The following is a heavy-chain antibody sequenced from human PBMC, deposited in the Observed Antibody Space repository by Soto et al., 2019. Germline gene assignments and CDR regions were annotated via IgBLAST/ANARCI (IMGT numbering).Heavy chain of an antibody. D-gene: IGHD3-22*01. Sequence: SETLSLTCTVSGGSISSSSYYWGWIRQPPGKGLEWNGSIYYSGSTYYNPSLKSRVTISVDTSKNQFSLKLSSVTAADTAVYYCARQRMYYYDSSGYSWVPWGQGTLVTVSS. CDR1: GGSISSSSYY. CDR2: IYYSGST. J-gene: IGHJ5*02. V-gene: IGHV4-39*01. CDR3: ARQRMYYYDSSGYSWVP.